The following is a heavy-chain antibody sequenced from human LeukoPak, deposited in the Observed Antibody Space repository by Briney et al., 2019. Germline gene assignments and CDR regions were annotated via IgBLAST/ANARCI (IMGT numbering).Heavy chain of an antibody. D-gene: IGHD2-15*01. CDR1: GFTFSSYS. J-gene: IGHJ5*02. V-gene: IGHV3-21*01. CDR3: ARQRLRGSGFDP. CDR2: ISSSSSYI. Sequence: GGSLRLSCAASGFTFSSYSMNWVRQAPGKGLEWVSSISSSSSYIYYADSVKGRFTISRDNAKNSLYLQMNSLRAEDTAVYYCARQRLRGSGFDPWGQGTLVTVSS.